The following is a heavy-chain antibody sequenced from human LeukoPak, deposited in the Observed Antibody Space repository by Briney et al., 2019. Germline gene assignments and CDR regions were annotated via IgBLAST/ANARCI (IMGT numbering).Heavy chain of an antibody. Sequence: SQTLSLTCTVSGASISSGGYYWSWIRRHPGKGLEWFGYIYYRGTTYYNPSLKSRVTISVDTSENQSSLKLTSVTAADTAVYYCARDGISYGIDYWGQGTLVTVSS. CDR2: IYYRGTT. CDR3: ARDGISYGIDY. CDR1: GASISSGGYY. D-gene: IGHD5-18*01. V-gene: IGHV4-31*03. J-gene: IGHJ4*02.